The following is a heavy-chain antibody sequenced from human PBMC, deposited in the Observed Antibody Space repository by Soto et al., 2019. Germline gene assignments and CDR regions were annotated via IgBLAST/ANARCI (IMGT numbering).Heavy chain of an antibody. J-gene: IGHJ5*02. CDR2: IYHSGST. CDR1: GVSLSSSNW. Sequence: PSDTLSLPCAFFGVSLSSSNWWIWVRPPPGKGLEWIGEIYHSGSTNYNPSLKSRVTISVDKSKNQFSLKLSSVTAADTAVYYCARARGRMLKLLWFGESNGFDPWGQGTMGTAPQ. CDR3: ARARGRMLKLLWFGESNGFDP. V-gene: IGHV4-4*02. D-gene: IGHD3-10*01.